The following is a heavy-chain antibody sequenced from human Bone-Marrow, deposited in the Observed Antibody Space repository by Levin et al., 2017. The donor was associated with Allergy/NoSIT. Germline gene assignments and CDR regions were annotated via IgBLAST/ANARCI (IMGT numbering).Heavy chain of an antibody. V-gene: IGHV4-59*02. CDR3: ARGSADTALVTGAFDI. J-gene: IGHJ3*02. CDR2: IFHGGST. Sequence: SETLSLTCTVSGGSVNTYYWSWIRQSPGKGLEWIGYIFHGGSTKFNPSLKSRVTISGDASRNQFSLRLSSVTAADTAIYYCARGSADTALVTGAFDIWGQGTMVTVSS. CDR1: GGSVNTYY. D-gene: IGHD5-18*01.